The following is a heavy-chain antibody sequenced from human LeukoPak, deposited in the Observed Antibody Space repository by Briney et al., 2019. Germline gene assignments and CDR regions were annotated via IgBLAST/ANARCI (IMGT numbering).Heavy chain of an antibody. CDR2: ISSSSSYI. V-gene: IGHV3-21*01. CDR3: AKDPGIAAAGTDY. D-gene: IGHD6-13*01. CDR1: GFTFSSYS. Sequence: PGGSLRLSCAASGFTFSSYSMNWVRQAPGKGLEWVSSISSSSSYIYSADSVKGRFTISRDNAKNTLYLQMNSLRAEDTAVYYCAKDPGIAAAGTDYWGQGTLVTVSS. J-gene: IGHJ4*02.